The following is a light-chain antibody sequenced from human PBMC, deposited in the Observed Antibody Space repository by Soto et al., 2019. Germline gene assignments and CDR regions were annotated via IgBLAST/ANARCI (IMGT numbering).Light chain of an antibody. CDR1: LSITNY. J-gene: IGKJ2*01. CDR2: AAS. V-gene: IGKV1-39*01. CDR3: QQSYSTPHT. Sequence: DFQMTQSPSSLSASVRDRVTITCRASLSITNYLNWYQQKPGKAPRLLIYAASILQSGVPPRFSGSGFGTEFTLIISSLQPEDFATYYCQQSYSTPHTFGPGTKVEIK.